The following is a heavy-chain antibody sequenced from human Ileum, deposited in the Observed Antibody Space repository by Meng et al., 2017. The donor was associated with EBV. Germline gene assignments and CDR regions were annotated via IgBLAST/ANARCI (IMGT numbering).Heavy chain of an antibody. V-gene: IGHV4-34*01. CDR3: ASHPGGNSQYYSSGDDY. CDR1: GGSFSGYY. J-gene: IGHJ4*02. Sequence: QVQLQQWGAGLLKPSATLSLTCAVYGGSFSGYYWSWIRQPPGKGLEWIGEINHRGGAFYNPSLKSRVTMSIDTSKNQFSLKLNSVTAADTAVYYCASHPGGNSQYYSSGDDYWGQGALVTVSS. D-gene: IGHD3-22*01. CDR2: INHRGGA.